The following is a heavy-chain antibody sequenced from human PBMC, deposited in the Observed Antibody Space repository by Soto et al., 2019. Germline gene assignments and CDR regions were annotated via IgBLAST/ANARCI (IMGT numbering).Heavy chain of an antibody. V-gene: IGHV3-53*01. J-gene: IGHJ6*02. D-gene: IGHD6-13*01. CDR3: ARDRIEAAGTPRFNYYYGMDV. Sequence: EVQLVESGGGLIQPGGSLRLSCAASGFTVSSTYMTWVRQAPGKGLEWVSVIYGGLTTSYADSVKGRFTISRDISKNTLSLQMNSLRAEDTAVYYCARDRIEAAGTPRFNYYYGMDVWGQGTTVTVSS. CDR2: IYGGLTT. CDR1: GFTVSSTY.